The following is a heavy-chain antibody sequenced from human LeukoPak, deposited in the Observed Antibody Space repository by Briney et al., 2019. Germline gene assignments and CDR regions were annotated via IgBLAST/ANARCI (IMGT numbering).Heavy chain of an antibody. D-gene: IGHD6-19*01. J-gene: IGHJ4*02. V-gene: IGHV4-4*07. CDR2: IYTSGST. Sequence: PSETLSLTCTVSGGSISSYYWSWIRQPAGKGLEWIGRIYTSGSTNYNPSLKSRVTMSVDTSKNQFSLKLSSVTAADTAVYYCARDRIESGWLVLDYWGQGTLVTVSS. CDR1: GGSISSYY. CDR3: ARDRIESGWLVLDY.